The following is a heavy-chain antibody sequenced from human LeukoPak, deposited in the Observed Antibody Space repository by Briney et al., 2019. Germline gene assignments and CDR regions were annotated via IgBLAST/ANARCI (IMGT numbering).Heavy chain of an antibody. CDR2: IYYSGST. J-gene: IGHJ4*02. CDR3: AATYYYDSSGYYPHY. V-gene: IGHV4-31*03. Sequence: SGTLSLTCTVSGGSISSGGYYWSWIRQHPGTGLEWIGYIYYSGSTYYNPSLKSRVTISVDTSKNQFSPKLSSVTAADTAVYYCAATYYYDSSGYYPHYWGQGTLVTVSS. D-gene: IGHD3-22*01. CDR1: GGSISSGGYY.